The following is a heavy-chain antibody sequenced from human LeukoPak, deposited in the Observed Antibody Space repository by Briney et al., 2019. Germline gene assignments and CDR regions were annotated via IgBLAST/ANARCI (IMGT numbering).Heavy chain of an antibody. J-gene: IGHJ4*02. CDR1: GGSFSGYY. V-gene: IGHV4-59*01. CDR3: ARIKASDYFDS. CDR2: RCYTGST. Sequence: TSETLSLTCAVYGGSFSGYYWSWIRQPPGKGLEWIGHRCYTGSTDINFSMRSRVTMSSDTSKNQFSLQLTSVTTADTAVYYCARIKASDYFDSWGQGTLVTVSS.